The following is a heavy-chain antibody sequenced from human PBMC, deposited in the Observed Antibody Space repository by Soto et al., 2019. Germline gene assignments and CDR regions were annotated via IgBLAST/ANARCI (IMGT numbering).Heavy chain of an antibody. CDR2: ISSAGST. J-gene: IGHJ4*02. CDR1: GFTVSSNY. CDR3: ASSGSKPRFDY. D-gene: IGHD1-26*01. V-gene: IGHV3-66*01. Sequence: PGGSLRLSCAASGFTVSSNYMTWVRQAPGKGLEWVSVISSAGSTYYADSMKGRFTISRDISKNTLYLQMNSLRAEDTAVYYCASSGSKPRFDYWGQGTLVTVSS.